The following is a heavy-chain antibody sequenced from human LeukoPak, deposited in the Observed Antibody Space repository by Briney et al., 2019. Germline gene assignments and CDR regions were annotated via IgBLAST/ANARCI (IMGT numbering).Heavy chain of an antibody. Sequence: GGSLRLSCAASGFTFSSYSMNWVRQAPGKGLEWVSSISSSSSYIYYADSVKGRFTISRDNAKNSLYLQMNSLRAEDTAVYYCARALPPSVNTPWKWGQGTQVTVSS. D-gene: IGHD1-1*01. CDR2: ISSSSSYI. V-gene: IGHV3-21*01. CDR1: GFTFSSYS. CDR3: ARALPPSVNTPWK. J-gene: IGHJ4*02.